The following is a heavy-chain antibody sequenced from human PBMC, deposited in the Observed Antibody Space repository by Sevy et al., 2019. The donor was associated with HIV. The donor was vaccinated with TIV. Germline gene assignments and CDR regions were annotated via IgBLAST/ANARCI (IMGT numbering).Heavy chain of an antibody. V-gene: IGHV3-53*01. J-gene: IGHJ6*02. CDR1: GFTVSSNY. CDR2: IFSGGST. Sequence: GGSLRLSCAVSGFTVSSNYMTWVRQAPGKGLEWVSVIFSGGSTYYADSVKGRFTISRDNSRNTLSLQMNGLGAEDTAVYYCAGGMILEGSWCGMDVWGQGTTVTVSS. D-gene: IGHD3-3*01. CDR3: AGGMILEGSWCGMDV.